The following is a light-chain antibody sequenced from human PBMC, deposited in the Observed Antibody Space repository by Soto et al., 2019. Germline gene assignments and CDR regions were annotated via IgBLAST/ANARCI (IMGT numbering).Light chain of an antibody. Sequence: ALTQPASVSGSPGQSITISCTGTSSDVGAYNFVSWHQQHPGKAPKLMIYNVYDRPSGISYRFSGSKSGNTASLTISGLQGEDEADYYCSAYTVSRTYVFGTGTKVTVL. CDR1: SSDVGAYNF. V-gene: IGLV2-14*03. J-gene: IGLJ1*01. CDR3: SAYTVSRTYV. CDR2: NVY.